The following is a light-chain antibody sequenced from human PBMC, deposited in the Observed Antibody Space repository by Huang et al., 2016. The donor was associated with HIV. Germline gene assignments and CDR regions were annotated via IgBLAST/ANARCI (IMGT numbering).Light chain of an antibody. Sequence: DVIMTQSPLLLPVTLGQPAAISCRSSQTLVHTDGNTYLNWFLQRPGQSPRRLIYKVSNRDSGVTDRLTGSGSGIEFTLTISRVEAEDVGIYYCMQGTHWPPGTFGQGTNMEIK. J-gene: IGKJ1*01. V-gene: IGKV2-30*02. CDR3: MQGTHWPPGT. CDR1: QTLVHTDGNTY. CDR2: KVS.